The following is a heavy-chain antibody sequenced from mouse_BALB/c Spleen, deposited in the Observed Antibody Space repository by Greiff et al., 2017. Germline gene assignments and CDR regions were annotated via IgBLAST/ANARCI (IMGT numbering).Heavy chain of an antibody. V-gene: IGHV5-4*02. CDR3: ARAYYDLDY. CDR2: ISDGGSYT. Sequence: EVQGVESGGGLVKPGGSLKLSCAASGFTFSDYYMYWVRQTPEKRLEWVATISDGGSYTYYPDSVKGRFTISRDNAKNNLYLQMSSLKSEDTAMYYCARAYYDLDYWGQGTTLTVSS. CDR1: GFTFSDYY. D-gene: IGHD2-4*01. J-gene: IGHJ2*01.